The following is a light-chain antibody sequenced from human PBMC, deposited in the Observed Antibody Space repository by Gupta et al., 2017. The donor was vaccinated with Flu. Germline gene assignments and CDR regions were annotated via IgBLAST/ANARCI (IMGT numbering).Light chain of an antibody. J-gene: IGKJ1*01. Sequence: EIVMTQSPATLSVSPGERATLSCRASQSVSSNLAWYQQKPGQAPRLLIYGASTRATGIPDRFSGSGSGTEFTLTISSLQSEDFAVYYCQQYNDWHSYGQGTKVEIK. V-gene: IGKV3-15*01. CDR2: GAS. CDR3: QQYNDWHS. CDR1: QSVSSN.